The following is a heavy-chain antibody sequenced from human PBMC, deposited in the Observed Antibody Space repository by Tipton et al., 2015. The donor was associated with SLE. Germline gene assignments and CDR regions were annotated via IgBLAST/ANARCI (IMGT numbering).Heavy chain of an antibody. Sequence: SLRLSCAASGFSFSDYGMHWVRQAPGKGLEWVAVISYEENTQYYADSVKCRFTISRDNSKNTLYLQMNSLRAEDTAVYYCAKDLGDYDSSGYTFDYWGQGTLVTVSS. D-gene: IGHD3-22*01. J-gene: IGHJ4*02. CDR1: GFSFSDYG. CDR2: ISYEENTQ. V-gene: IGHV3-30*18. CDR3: AKDLGDYDSSGYTFDY.